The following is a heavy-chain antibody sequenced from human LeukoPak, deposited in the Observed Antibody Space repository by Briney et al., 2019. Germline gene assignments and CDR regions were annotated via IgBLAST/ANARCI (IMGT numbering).Heavy chain of an antibody. D-gene: IGHD6-19*01. CDR2: IDGTGDKR. CDR1: GFTFRNYA. V-gene: IGHV3-23*01. Sequence: GGPLRLSCAASGFTFRNYAMSWVRKAPGKGLEWVSSIDGTGDKRYYADSVKGRFTISRDNSKNTLYLQVNGLRAEDTAAYYCAKVQMGTGWTFDFWGQGTLVTVSS. J-gene: IGHJ4*02. CDR3: AKVQMGTGWTFDF.